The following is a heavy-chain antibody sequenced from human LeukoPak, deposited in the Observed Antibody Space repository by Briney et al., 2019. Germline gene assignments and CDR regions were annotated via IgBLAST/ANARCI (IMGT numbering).Heavy chain of an antibody. Sequence: GRSLRLSCAASGFTFSNYWMHWVRQAPGKGLVWVSRISSGGSSTAYADSVKGRFTISRDNAKNTLYLQMNSLRAEDTAVYYCAKEGATLDYWGQGTLVTASS. CDR1: GFTFSNYW. CDR3: AKEGATLDY. J-gene: IGHJ4*02. CDR2: ISSGGSST. V-gene: IGHV3-74*01. D-gene: IGHD1-26*01.